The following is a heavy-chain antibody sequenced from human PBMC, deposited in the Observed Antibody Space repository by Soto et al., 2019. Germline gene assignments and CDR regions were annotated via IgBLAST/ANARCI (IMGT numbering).Heavy chain of an antibody. Sequence: QVHLVQSGAEVKKPGASVKVSCKGSGYAFTTYGITWVRQAPGQGLEWMGWISAHNGNTNYAQKRQGRVTVTRDTSTSTAYMELRSLRSDDTAVYYCARGRYGDYWGQGVLVTVSS. CDR2: ISAHNGNT. CDR3: ARGRYGDY. J-gene: IGHJ4*02. CDR1: GYAFTTYG. D-gene: IGHD1-1*01. V-gene: IGHV1-18*01.